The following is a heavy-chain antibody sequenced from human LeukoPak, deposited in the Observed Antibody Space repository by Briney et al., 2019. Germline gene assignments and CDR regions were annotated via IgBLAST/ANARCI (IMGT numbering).Heavy chain of an antibody. Sequence: GGSLRLSCAASGLTFSSYSMNWVRQAPGKGLEWVSSISSSSSYIYYADSVKGRFTISRDNAKNSLYLQMNSLRAEDTAVYYCARDWSGYSHDAFDIWGQGTMVTVSS. J-gene: IGHJ3*02. V-gene: IGHV3-21*01. D-gene: IGHD3-3*01. CDR1: GLTFSSYS. CDR3: ARDWSGYSHDAFDI. CDR2: ISSSSSYI.